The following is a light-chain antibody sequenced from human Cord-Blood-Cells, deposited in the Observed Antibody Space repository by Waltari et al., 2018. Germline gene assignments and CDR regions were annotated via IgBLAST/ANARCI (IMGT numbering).Light chain of an antibody. CDR3: SSYTSSSTYV. Sequence: QSALPPPASVSGPPGHSFTISCPGTSPHLRGYNSVSWYQQHPAQAPKRMIYDVSNRPSGVSNRFSGSKSGNTASLTISGLQAEDEADYYCSSYTSSSTYVFGTGTKVTVL. CDR1: SPHLRGYNS. J-gene: IGLJ1*01. CDR2: DVS. V-gene: IGLV2-14*01.